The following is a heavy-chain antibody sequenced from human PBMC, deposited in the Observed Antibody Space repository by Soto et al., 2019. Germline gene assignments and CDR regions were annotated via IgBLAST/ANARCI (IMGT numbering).Heavy chain of an antibody. Sequence: QVQLVESGGGVVQPGRSLRLSCAASGFTFSSYAMHWVRQAPGKGLEWVAVISYDGSNKYYADSVKGRFTISRDNSKNTLYLQMNSLRAEDTAVYYCARIRSIAAKHDPFDYWGQGTLVTVSS. V-gene: IGHV3-30-3*01. CDR3: ARIRSIAAKHDPFDY. D-gene: IGHD6-6*01. CDR2: ISYDGSNK. CDR1: GFTFSSYA. J-gene: IGHJ4*02.